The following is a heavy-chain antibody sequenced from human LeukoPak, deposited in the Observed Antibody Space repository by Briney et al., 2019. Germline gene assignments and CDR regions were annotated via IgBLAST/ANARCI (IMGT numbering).Heavy chain of an antibody. V-gene: IGHV5-51*01. J-gene: IGHJ6*02. CDR2: IYPGDSDT. Sequence: GESLKISCKGSGYSFTSYWIGWVRQMPGKGLEWMGIIYPGDSDTRCSPSFQGQVTISADKSNSTAYLQWSSLKASDNAMYYCARQQLERYYYGMDVWGQGTTLTVSS. CDR3: ARQQLERYYYGMDV. CDR1: GYSFTSYW. D-gene: IGHD1-1*01.